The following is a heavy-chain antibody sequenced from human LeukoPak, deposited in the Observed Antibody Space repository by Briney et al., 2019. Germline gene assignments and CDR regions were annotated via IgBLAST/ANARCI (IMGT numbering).Heavy chain of an antibody. Sequence: PGGSLRLSCAASGFTFSSYGMHWVRQAPGKGLEWVAVISYDGSNKYYADSVKGRFTISRDNSKNTLYLQMNSLRAEDTAVYYCAKAMVRGVNAFDIWGQGTTVTVSS. CDR1: GFTFSSYG. CDR3: AKAMVRGVNAFDI. CDR2: ISYDGSNK. J-gene: IGHJ3*02. V-gene: IGHV3-30*18. D-gene: IGHD3-10*01.